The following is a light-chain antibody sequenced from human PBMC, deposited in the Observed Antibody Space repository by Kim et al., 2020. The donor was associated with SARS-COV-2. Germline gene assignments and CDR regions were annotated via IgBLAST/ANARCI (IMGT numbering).Light chain of an antibody. CDR3: CSYGGNNNLV. Sequence: QSALTQPPSASGSPGQSVTISCTGTSSDIGGYNYVSWYQQYPGRAPQLMIYEVTKRPSGVPDRFSGSKSDNTASLTVSGLQADDEADYYCCSYGGNNNLVFGGGTQLTVL. V-gene: IGLV2-8*01. CDR2: EVT. CDR1: SSDIGGYNY. J-gene: IGLJ2*01.